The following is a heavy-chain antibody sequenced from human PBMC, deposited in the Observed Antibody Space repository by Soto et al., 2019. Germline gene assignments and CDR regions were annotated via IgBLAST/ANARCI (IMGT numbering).Heavy chain of an antibody. CDR2: VDVGGGST. J-gene: IGHJ3*02. Sequence: EVQLLESWGGLVQPGGSLRLSCAASGFTFSTHAMIWVRQAPGKGLNWVSTVDVGGGSTYYTDSVKGRFTVSRDNSKNTVYLQLNTLRAEDPAIYFCARDSGPAGGGACDIWGQGTMVTVSS. CDR3: ARDSGPAGGGACDI. D-gene: IGHD6-25*01. V-gene: IGHV3-23*01. CDR1: GFTFSTHA.